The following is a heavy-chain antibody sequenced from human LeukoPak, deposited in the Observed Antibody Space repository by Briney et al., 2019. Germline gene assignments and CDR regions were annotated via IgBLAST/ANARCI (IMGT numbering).Heavy chain of an antibody. Sequence: ASVKVSCKASGYTFTGYYMHWVRQAPGQGLEWMGWINPNSGNTGYAQKFQGRVTMTRNTSISTAYMELSSLRSEDTAVYYCARVYRYDILTGSYYFDYWGQGTLVTVSS. J-gene: IGHJ4*02. CDR3: ARVYRYDILTGSYYFDY. V-gene: IGHV1-8*02. CDR2: INPNSGNT. CDR1: GYTFTGYY. D-gene: IGHD3-9*01.